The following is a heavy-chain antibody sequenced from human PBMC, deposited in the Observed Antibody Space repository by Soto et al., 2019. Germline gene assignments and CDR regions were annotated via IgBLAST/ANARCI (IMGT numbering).Heavy chain of an antibody. CDR3: AKAPQWAGYWYFDL. CDR1: GFSFEAYA. CDR2: LSWNSGNI. V-gene: IGHV3-9*01. Sequence: EVQLGESGGGWEQPGSSLRLSCAASGFSFEAYAMHWVRQVPGKGLEWVSGLSWNSGNIGYADSVKGRFTISRDNAKNSLYLQMNSLGVEDSALYYCAKAPQWAGYWYFDLWGRGTLVTVSS. J-gene: IGHJ2*01. D-gene: IGHD1-26*01.